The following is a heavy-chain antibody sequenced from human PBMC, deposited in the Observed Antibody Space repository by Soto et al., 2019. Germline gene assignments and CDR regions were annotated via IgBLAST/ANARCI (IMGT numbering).Heavy chain of an antibody. CDR2: INAGNGNT. CDR1: GYTFTSYA. V-gene: IGHV1-3*01. CDR3: ARDAVLLWFGEKFSDAFDI. J-gene: IGHJ3*02. Sequence: SVKVSCKASGYTFTSYAMHWVRQAPGQRLEWMGWINAGNGNTKYSQKFQGRVTITRDTSASTAYMELSSLRSEDTAVYYCARDAVLLWFGEKFSDAFDIWGQGTMVTVS. D-gene: IGHD3-10*01.